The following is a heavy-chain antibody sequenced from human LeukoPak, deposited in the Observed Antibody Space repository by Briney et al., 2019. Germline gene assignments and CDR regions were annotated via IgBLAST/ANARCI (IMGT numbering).Heavy chain of an antibody. J-gene: IGHJ3*02. D-gene: IGHD1-7*01. V-gene: IGHV1-69*13. Sequence: SVKVSCKASGGTFSSYAISWVRQAPGQGLEWMGGVIPIFGTANYAQKFQGRVTITADESTSTAYMELSSLRSEDTAVYYCARVGGITGTPRAFDIWGQGTMVTVSS. CDR1: GGTFSSYA. CDR2: VIPIFGTA. CDR3: ARVGGITGTPRAFDI.